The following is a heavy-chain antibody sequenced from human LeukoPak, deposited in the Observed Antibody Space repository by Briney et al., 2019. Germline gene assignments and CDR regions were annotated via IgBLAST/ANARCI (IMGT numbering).Heavy chain of an antibody. V-gene: IGHV3-23*01. J-gene: IGHJ4*02. CDR2: ISCSGGSI. Sequence: GGSLRLSCAASGFTFSGYAMRWVRQAPGKGLEWVSGISCSGGSIYYADSVKGRFTISRDNSKNTLYLQMNSLRAEDPAVYYCARVIGHFCCDYSDWGQGTPVTV. CDR1: GFTFSGYA. CDR3: ARVIGHFCCDYSD. D-gene: IGHD3-3*02.